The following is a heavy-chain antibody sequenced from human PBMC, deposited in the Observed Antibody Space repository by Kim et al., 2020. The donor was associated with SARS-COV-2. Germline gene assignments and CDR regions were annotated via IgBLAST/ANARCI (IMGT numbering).Heavy chain of an antibody. J-gene: IGHJ4*02. CDR3: ARGPALHVLRYFDWLLSIFDY. V-gene: IGHV4-34*01. CDR1: GGSFSGYY. Sequence: SETLSLTCAVYGGSFSGYYWSWIRQPPGKGLEWIGEINHSGSTNYNPSLKSRVTISVDTSKNQFSLKLSSVTAADTAVYYCARGPALHVLRYFDWLLSIFDYWGQGTLVTVSS. CDR2: INHSGST. D-gene: IGHD3-9*01.